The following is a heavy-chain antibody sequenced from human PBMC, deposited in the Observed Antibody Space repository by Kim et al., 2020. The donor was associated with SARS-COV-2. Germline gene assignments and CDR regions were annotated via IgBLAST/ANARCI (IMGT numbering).Heavy chain of an antibody. CDR2: IYYSGST. D-gene: IGHD3-3*01. CDR1: GGSISSYY. CDR3: ARVIRYDFGGGGNWFDP. J-gene: IGHJ5*02. Sequence: SETLSLTCTVSGGSISSYYWSWIRQPPGKGLEWIGYIYYSGSTNYNPSLKSRVTISVDTSKNQFSLKLSSVTAADTAVYYCARVIRYDFGGGGNWFDPWGQGTLVTVSS. V-gene: IGHV4-59*01.